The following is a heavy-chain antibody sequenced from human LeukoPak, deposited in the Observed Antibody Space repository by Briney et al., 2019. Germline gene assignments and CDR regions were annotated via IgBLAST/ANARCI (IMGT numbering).Heavy chain of an antibody. D-gene: IGHD3-10*01. V-gene: IGHV3-48*01. CDR1: GFTFSTYG. Sequence: PGGSLRLSCAASGFTFSTYGVNWVRQAPGGGLEWVSYISSSSSAIHYADSVKGRFTISRDNAKNSLYLQMNSLRAEDTAVYYCARDLGVVRGAITPDYWGQGTLVTVSS. CDR3: ARDLGVVRGAITPDY. J-gene: IGHJ4*02. CDR2: ISSSSSAI.